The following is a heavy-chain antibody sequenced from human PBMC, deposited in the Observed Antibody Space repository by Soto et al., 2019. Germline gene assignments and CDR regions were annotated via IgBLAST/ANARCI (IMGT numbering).Heavy chain of an antibody. D-gene: IGHD3-16*01. J-gene: IGHJ3*02. CDR3: ARGALSAFDI. V-gene: IGHV3-43*01. CDR2: ISWDGGST. Sequence: GGSLRLSCAASGFTFDDYTMHWVRQAPGKGLEWVSLISWDGGSTYYADSVKGRFTISRDNSKNSLYLQMNSLRTEDTALYYCARGALSAFDIWGQGTMVTVSS. CDR1: GFTFDDYT.